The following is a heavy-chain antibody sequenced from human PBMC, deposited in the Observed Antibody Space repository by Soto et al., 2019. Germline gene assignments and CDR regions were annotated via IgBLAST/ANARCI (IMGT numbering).Heavy chain of an antibody. CDR3: AKVGSSSWYYDAFDI. V-gene: IGHV3-23*01. D-gene: IGHD6-13*01. CDR1: GFTFSSYA. CDR2: ISGSGGST. Sequence: GSLRLSCAASGFTFSSYAMSWVRQAPGKGLEWVSAISGSGGSTYYADSVKGRFTTSRDNSKNTLYLQMNSLRAEDTAVYYCAKVGSSSWYYDAFDIWGQGTMVTVSS. J-gene: IGHJ3*02.